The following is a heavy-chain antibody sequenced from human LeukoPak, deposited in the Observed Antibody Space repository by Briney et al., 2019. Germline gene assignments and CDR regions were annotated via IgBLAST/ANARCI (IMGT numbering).Heavy chain of an antibody. CDR2: IRYDGSNK. J-gene: IGHJ4*02. CDR3: AKEGLDLDFWSGYYIDY. V-gene: IGHV3-30*02. D-gene: IGHD3-3*01. CDR1: GFTFSSCG. Sequence: GGSLRLSCAASGFTFSSCGMHWVRQAPGKGLEWVAFIRYDGSNKYYADSVKGRFTISRDNSKNTLYLQMNSLRAEDTAVYYCAKEGLDLDFWSGYYIDYWGQGTLVTVSS.